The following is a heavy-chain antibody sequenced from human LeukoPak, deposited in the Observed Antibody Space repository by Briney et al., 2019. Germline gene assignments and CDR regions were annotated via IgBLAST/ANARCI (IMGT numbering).Heavy chain of an antibody. CDR1: GGTFSSYA. Sequence: SVKVSCKASGGTFSSYAISWVRQAPGQGLEWMGRIIPILGIANYAQKFQGRVTITADKSTSTAYMELSSLRSEDTAVYYCAKRTPTLRTFDYWGQGTLVTVSS. CDR3: AKRTPTLRTFDY. J-gene: IGHJ4*02. D-gene: IGHD5-24*01. CDR2: IIPILGIA. V-gene: IGHV1-69*04.